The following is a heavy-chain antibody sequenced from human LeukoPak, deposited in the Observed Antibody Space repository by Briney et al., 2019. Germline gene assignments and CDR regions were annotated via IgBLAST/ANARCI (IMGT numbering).Heavy chain of an antibody. J-gene: IGHJ3*02. CDR3: AREGRASNAFDI. CDR1: GFTFSSYA. D-gene: IGHD4-11*01. CDR2: ISYDGSNK. V-gene: IGHV3-30-3*01. Sequence: GGSLRLSCAASGFTFSSYAMHWVRQAPGKGLEWVAVISYDGSNKYYADSVKGRFTISRDNSKNTLYLQMNSLRAEDTAVYYCAREGRASNAFDIWGQGTMVTVSS.